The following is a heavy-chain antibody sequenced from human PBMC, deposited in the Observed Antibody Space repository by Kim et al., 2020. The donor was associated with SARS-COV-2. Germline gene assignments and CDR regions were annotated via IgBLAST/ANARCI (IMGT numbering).Heavy chain of an antibody. D-gene: IGHD3-9*01. J-gene: IGHJ4*02. Sequence: RFTISRDDSKNTLYLQMNSLKTEDTAVYYCTTDPIAYDILTGYYIRLVDYWGQGTLVTVSS. CDR3: TTDPIAYDILTGYYIRLVDY. V-gene: IGHV3-15*01.